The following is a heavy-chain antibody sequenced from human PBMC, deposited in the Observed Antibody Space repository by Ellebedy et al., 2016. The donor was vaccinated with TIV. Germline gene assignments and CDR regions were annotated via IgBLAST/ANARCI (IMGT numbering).Heavy chain of an antibody. CDR2: IDTNTGSP. V-gene: IGHV7-4-1*02. J-gene: IGHJ6*03. CDR3: ARHEGYYYMDV. CDR1: GYSFKRYA. Sequence: ASVKVSCKASGYSFKRYAMNWVRQAPGQGLEWMGWIDTNTGSPTYAQGFTGRIVFSSDTSVSTAYLQISSLRAEDTAVYYCARHEGYYYMDVWGKGTTVTVSS.